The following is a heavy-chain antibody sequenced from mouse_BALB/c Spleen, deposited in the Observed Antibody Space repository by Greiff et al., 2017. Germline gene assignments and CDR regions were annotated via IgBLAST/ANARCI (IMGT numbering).Heavy chain of an antibody. CDR3: TRDDGYYWFAY. Sequence: VQLQQSGAELVKPGASVKLSCKASGYTFTSYYMYWVKQRPGQGLEWIGEINPSNGGTNFNEKFKSKATLTVDKSSSTAYMQLSSLTSEDSAVYYCTRDDGYYWFAYWGQGTLVTVSA. CDR1: GYTFTSYY. CDR2: INPSNGGT. D-gene: IGHD2-3*01. V-gene: IGHV1S81*02. J-gene: IGHJ3*01.